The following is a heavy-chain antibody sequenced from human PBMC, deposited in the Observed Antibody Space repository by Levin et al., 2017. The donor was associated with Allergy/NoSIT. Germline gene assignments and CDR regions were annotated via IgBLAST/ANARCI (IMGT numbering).Heavy chain of an antibody. V-gene: IGHV3-23*01. D-gene: IGHD4-17*01. J-gene: IGHJ4*02. Sequence: GWSLRLSCAASGFTFSNYAMSWVRQAPGKGLEWVSAITNSGRTYYADSVKGRFTVSRDNSKNMLYLQMNSLRADDTAVYYCVKEMTTVIPVFDYWGQGTLVTVSS. CDR3: VKEMTTVIPVFDY. CDR2: ITNSGRT. CDR1: GFTFSNYA.